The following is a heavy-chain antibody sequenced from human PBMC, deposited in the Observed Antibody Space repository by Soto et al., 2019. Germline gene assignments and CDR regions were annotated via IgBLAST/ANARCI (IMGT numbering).Heavy chain of an antibody. CDR3: VKGGDWAVAGYFDY. V-gene: IGHV3-30*18. CDR2: IPYDGSMT. CDR1: GFSFTRYG. J-gene: IGHJ4*02. Sequence: PGGSLRLSCAASGFSFTRYGMHWVRQAPGKGLEWVAVIPYDGSMTYYADSVKGRFTISRDNSNNTLYLEMNSLRAEDTAVYYCVKGGDWAVAGYFDYWGQGTLVTVSS. D-gene: IGHD6-19*01.